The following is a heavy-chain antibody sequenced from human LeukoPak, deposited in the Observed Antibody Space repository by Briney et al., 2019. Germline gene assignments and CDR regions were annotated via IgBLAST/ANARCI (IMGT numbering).Heavy chain of an antibody. CDR3: AKDSSGGWLRSYYFDS. CDR2: IKSDGSRA. V-gene: IGHV3-74*03. Sequence: PGGSLRLSCAASGFTFSRYWMHWVRQVPGKGLVWVSRIKSDGSRATYADSVEGRFTIFRDDAKNTLWLQMNSLRVEDTAVYYCAKDSSGGWLRSYYFDSWGQGTLVTVSS. J-gene: IGHJ4*02. D-gene: IGHD5-24*01. CDR1: GFTFSRYW.